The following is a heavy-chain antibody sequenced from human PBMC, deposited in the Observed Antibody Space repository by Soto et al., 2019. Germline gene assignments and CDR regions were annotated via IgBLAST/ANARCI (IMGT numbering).Heavy chain of an antibody. J-gene: IGHJ4*02. D-gene: IGHD1-1*01. CDR3: AKGSGILRA. CDR2: ISGSGGST. CDR1: GFTFASYA. V-gene: IGHV3-23*01. Sequence: EVQLLESGGGLVQPGGSLRLSCAASGFTFASYALTWVRQAPGKGLEWVSGISGSGGSTYYADSLKGRFTISRDNSKNTLFLQMSSLRAEDTAVYYCAKGSGILRARGLGTLVTVSS.